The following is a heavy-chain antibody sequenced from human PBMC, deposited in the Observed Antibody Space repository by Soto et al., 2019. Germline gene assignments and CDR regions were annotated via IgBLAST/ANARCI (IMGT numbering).Heavy chain of an antibody. CDR3: ARYRREAVAGYTLDN. V-gene: IGHV4-59*01. CDR1: GGSISSNY. CDR2: VYNSGST. J-gene: IGHJ4*02. Sequence: SATLSLTCTVSGGSISSNYWTWIRQPPGKGLEWIGYVYNSGSTNYNPSLKSRVTISEDTSKSQFSLKVNSMTAADTAVYYCARYRREAVAGYTLDNWGQGMLVTVSS. D-gene: IGHD6-13*01.